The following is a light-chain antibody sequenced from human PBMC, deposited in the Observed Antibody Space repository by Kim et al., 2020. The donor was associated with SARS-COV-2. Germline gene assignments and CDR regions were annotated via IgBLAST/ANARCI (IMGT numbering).Light chain of an antibody. Sequence: FSPGERATLSCRASQSVSSSYLAWYQQKPGQAPRLLIYGASSRATGIPDMFSGSGSGTDFTLTISRLEPEDFAVYYCQQYDSSPSTFGQGTKLEI. J-gene: IGKJ2*01. CDR1: QSVSSSY. CDR3: QQYDSSPST. CDR2: GAS. V-gene: IGKV3-20*01.